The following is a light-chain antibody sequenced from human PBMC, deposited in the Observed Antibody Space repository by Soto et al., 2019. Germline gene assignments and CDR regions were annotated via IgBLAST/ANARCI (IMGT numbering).Light chain of an antibody. CDR1: QSVDRSD. V-gene: IGKV3-20*01. CDR3: QQYITSPKT. Sequence: VLTQSPGTLSLSPGERATLSCRASQSVDRSDIAWYQQKPGQAPRLLIYSTSIRAAGIPDRFSVSGSGTDFSLTIRRMETQDFAVYYCQQYITSPKTFGQGTKVDIK. CDR2: STS. J-gene: IGKJ1*01.